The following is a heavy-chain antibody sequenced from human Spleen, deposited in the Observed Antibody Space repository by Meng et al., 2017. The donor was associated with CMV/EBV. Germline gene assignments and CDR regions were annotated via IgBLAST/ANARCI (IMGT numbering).Heavy chain of an antibody. V-gene: IGHV3-21*01. CDR1: GFTFSSYS. J-gene: IGHJ5*02. Sequence: GESLKISCVASGFTFSSYSINWVRQAPGKGLEWVSSISSHNDIYYTDSVRGRFTTSRDDARSSLYLQMNSLRPEDTAVYYGARSRDWRRESLGTGGGNWFDPWGQGTLVTVSS. D-gene: IGHD1-1*01. CDR2: ISSHNDI. CDR3: ARSRDWRRESLGTGGGNWFDP.